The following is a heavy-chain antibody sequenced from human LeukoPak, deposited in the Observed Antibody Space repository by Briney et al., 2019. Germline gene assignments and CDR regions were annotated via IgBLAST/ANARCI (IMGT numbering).Heavy chain of an antibody. CDR1: GFTFRDYG. V-gene: IGHV3-49*03. Sequence: GRSLRLSCTGSGFTFRDYGMNWLRQAPGKGLEWVGFIRSKAYGGTTEYAASVKGRFTISRDDSKTIAYLQLNSLKTEDTAVYYCARDHNSDYDLFDYWGQGTLVTVSS. J-gene: IGHJ4*02. CDR2: IRSKAYGGTT. CDR3: ARDHNSDYDLFDY. D-gene: IGHD5-12*01.